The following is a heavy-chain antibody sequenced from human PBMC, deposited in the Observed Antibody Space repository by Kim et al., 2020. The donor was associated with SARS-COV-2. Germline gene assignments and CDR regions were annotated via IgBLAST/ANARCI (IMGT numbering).Heavy chain of an antibody. CDR1: RFTFSNYW. J-gene: IGHJ5*02. Sequence: GGSLRLSCAASRFTFSNYWMHWVRQAPGKGLVWVSHINSDGSSTSYADSVKGRFTISRDNAKNTLYLQMNSLRADDTAVYYCARTTLWHWFDPWGQGTLVTVSS. CDR2: INSDGSST. D-gene: IGHD1-1*01. V-gene: IGHV3-74*01. CDR3: ARTTLWHWFDP.